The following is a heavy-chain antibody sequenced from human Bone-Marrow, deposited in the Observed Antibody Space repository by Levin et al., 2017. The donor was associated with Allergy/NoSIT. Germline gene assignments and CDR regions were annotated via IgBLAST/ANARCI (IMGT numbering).Heavy chain of an antibody. J-gene: IGHJ5*02. CDR3: ARDLSSSPYSSGWVNWFDP. D-gene: IGHD6-19*01. CDR1: GFTFSSYS. Sequence: GESLKISCAASGFTFSSYSMNWVRQAPGKGLEWVSYISSSSSTIYYADSVKGRFTISRDNAKNSLYLQMNSLRDEDTAVYYCARDLSSSPYSSGWVNWFDPWGQGTLVTVSS. V-gene: IGHV3-48*02. CDR2: ISSSSSTI.